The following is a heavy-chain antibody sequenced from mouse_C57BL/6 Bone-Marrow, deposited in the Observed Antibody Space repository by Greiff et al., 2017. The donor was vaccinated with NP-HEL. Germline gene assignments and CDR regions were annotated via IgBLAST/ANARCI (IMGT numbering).Heavy chain of an antibody. CDR1: GFTFTDYY. CDR2: IRNKANGNTT. J-gene: IGHJ4*01. CDR3: TRYSLWLLYYYAMDD. Sequence: EVQGVESGGGLVQPGGSLSLSCAASGFTFTDYYMSWVRQPPGKALEWMGFIRNKANGNTTEYSASVKGRFTITRDNSQIILYLQMNALRAEDSATYYCTRYSLWLLYYYAMDDWGQGTSVTVSS. D-gene: IGHD3-1*01. V-gene: IGHV7-3*01.